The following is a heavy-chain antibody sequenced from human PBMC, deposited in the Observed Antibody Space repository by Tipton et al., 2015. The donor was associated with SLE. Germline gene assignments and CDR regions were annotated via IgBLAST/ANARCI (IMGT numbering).Heavy chain of an antibody. Sequence: GSLRLSCAASGFTVSSNYMSWVRQAPGKGLEWVSVIYSHGDTYYADSVKGRFTTSRGNSKNTLYLQMNSLRAEDTAVYYCARDSYGGNSLYFDYWGQGTLVTVSS. V-gene: IGHV3-66*03. CDR2: IYSHGDT. CDR3: ARDSYGGNSLYFDY. J-gene: IGHJ4*02. D-gene: IGHD4-23*01. CDR1: GFTVSSNY.